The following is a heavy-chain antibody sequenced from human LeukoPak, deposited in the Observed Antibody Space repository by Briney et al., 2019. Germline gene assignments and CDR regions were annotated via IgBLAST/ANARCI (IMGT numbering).Heavy chain of an antibody. CDR3: ARDIAFGVVITPGGY. Sequence: ASVKVSCKASGYTFTDFYLHWVRQAPGQGLEWLGWINPNSGSTNYAQRLQGRVTTTRDTSISTAYMELSSLRSDDTAVYYCARDIAFGVVITPGGYWGQGTLVTVSS. J-gene: IGHJ4*02. V-gene: IGHV1-2*02. D-gene: IGHD3-3*01. CDR1: GYTFTDFY. CDR2: INPNSGST.